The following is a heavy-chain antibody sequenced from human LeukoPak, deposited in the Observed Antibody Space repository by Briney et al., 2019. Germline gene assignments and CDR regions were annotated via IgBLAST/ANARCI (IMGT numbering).Heavy chain of an antibody. CDR3: ARDPSEEYCGGDCYPDY. CDR2: IYCSGST. CDR1: GGSISSGDYY. V-gene: IGHV4-30-4*01. Sequence: SETLSLTCTVSGGSISSGDYYWSWIRQPPGKGLEWIGYIYCSGSTYYNPSLKSRVTISVDTSKNQFSLKLSSVTAADTAVYYCARDPSEEYCGGDCYPDYWGQGTLVTVSS. J-gene: IGHJ4*02. D-gene: IGHD2-21*02.